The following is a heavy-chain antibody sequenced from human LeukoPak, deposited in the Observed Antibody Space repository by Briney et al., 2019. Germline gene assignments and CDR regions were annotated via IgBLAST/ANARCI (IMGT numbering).Heavy chain of an antibody. V-gene: IGHV4-4*02. CDR2: IYHSGST. CDR1: GGSISSSNW. Sequence: SGTLSLTCAVSGGSISSSNWWSWVRQPPGKGLEWIGEIYHSGSTYYNPSLKSRVTISVDTSKNQFSLKLSSVTAADTAVYYCARVPTVTFFDYWGQGTLVTVSS. J-gene: IGHJ4*02. CDR3: ARVPTVTFFDY. D-gene: IGHD4-17*01.